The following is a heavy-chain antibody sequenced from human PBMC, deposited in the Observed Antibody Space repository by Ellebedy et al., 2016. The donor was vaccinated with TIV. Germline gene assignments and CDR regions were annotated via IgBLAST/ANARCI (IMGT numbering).Heavy chain of an antibody. D-gene: IGHD3-10*01. CDR3: ARGSAEGRAFDY. Sequence: AASVKVSCKAAGYTFTSYAINWVRQAAGQGLEWLGRMNPTSGFTDYPQNSQGRVTMTRNISINTAYMELSSLTSEDTAVYYCARGSAEGRAFDYWGQGTLVTVSS. V-gene: IGHV1-8*01. CDR2: MNPTSGFT. CDR1: GYTFTSYA. J-gene: IGHJ4*02.